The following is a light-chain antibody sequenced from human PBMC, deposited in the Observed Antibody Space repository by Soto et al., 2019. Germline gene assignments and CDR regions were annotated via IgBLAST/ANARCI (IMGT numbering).Light chain of an antibody. V-gene: IGKV3-20*01. Sequence: EIVLTQSPGTLSLSPGERATLSCRASQSVSSSYLAWYQQKPGQAPRLLIYGASSRATGIPDRFSGSGSGTDFTIPISRLEPEDFAVYYCHQYGSLYTFGQGTKLEIK. CDR2: GAS. J-gene: IGKJ2*01. CDR3: HQYGSLYT. CDR1: QSVSSSY.